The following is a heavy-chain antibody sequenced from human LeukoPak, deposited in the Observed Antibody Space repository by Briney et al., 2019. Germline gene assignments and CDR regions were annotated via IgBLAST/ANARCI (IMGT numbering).Heavy chain of an antibody. CDR2: IYTSGST. CDR1: GGSISSYY. J-gene: IGHJ3*02. Sequence: SETLSLTCTVSGGSISSYYWSWTRQPAGKGLEWIGRIYTSGSTNYNPSLKSRVTMSVDTSKNQFSLKLSSVTAADTAVYYCARDPQLTIFGGRDAFDIWGQGTMVTVSS. V-gene: IGHV4-4*07. CDR3: ARDPQLTIFGGRDAFDI. D-gene: IGHD3-3*01.